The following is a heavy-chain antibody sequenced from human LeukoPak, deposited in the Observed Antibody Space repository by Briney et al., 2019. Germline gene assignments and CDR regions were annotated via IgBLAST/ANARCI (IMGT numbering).Heavy chain of an antibody. CDR2: IYYSGST. V-gene: IGHV4-59*01. Sequence: PSETLSLTCTVSGDSISTYYWSWIRQPPGKGLEWIGYIYYSGSTNYNPSLKSRVTVSVDTSKNQVSLKLSSVTAADTAVYYCARGGTIFWFDPWGQGTLVTVSS. CDR3: ARGGTIFWFDP. D-gene: IGHD3-3*01. CDR1: GDSISTYY. J-gene: IGHJ5*02.